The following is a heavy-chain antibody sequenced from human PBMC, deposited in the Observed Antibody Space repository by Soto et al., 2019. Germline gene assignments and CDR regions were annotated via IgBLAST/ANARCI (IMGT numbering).Heavy chain of an antibody. CDR3: ARVSCSSTSCYLFGMDV. CDR1: GGSISSYY. CDR2: IYYSGST. V-gene: IGHV4-59*01. D-gene: IGHD2-2*01. J-gene: IGHJ6*02. Sequence: SSETLSLTCTVSGGSISSYYWSWIRQPPGKGLEWIGYIYYSGSTNYNPSLKSRVTISVDTSKNQFSLKLSSVTAADTAVYYCARVSCSSTSCYLFGMDVWGQGTTVTVSS.